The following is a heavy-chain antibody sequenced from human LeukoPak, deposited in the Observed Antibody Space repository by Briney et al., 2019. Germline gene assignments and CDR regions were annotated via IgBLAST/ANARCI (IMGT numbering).Heavy chain of an antibody. J-gene: IGHJ6*04. D-gene: IGHD3-10*02. Sequence: GGSLRLSCVASGVTVGSNYMSWVRQAPGQGLEWVSVLYSGGTTYYADSVRGRFIISRDESRNTLYLQMNSLTVADTAVYYCAELGITMIGGVWGKGTTVTISS. CDR1: GVTVGSNY. CDR3: AELGITMIGGV. V-gene: IGHV3-53*01. CDR2: LYSGGTT.